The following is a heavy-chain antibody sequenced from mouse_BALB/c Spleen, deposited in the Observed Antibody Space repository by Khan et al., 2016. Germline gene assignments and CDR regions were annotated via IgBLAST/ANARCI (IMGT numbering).Heavy chain of an antibody. CDR1: GFTFSNYW. Sequence: DATLEVSGGGLVQPGGSMKLSCVASGFTFSNYWMNWVRPSPEKGLEWVAEIRLKSDDYVTHYAESVKGRFTISRDDSKCSVYLQMNNLRAEDTGIYYCWILLWGQGTTLTVSS. J-gene: IGHJ2*01. CDR2: IRLKSDDYVT. CDR3: WILL. V-gene: IGHV6-6*02.